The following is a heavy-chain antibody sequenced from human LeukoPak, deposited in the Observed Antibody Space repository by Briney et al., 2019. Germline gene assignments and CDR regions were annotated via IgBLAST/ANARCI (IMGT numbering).Heavy chain of an antibody. D-gene: IGHD2-15*01. Sequence: PSETLSLTCTVSGYTISSGYYWGWIRQPPGKGLEWIGSIYQSGSTYYNPSLKSRVTISVDTSKNQFSLKLNSVAAADTAVYYCARELYCSGGSCHSRDAFDIWGQGTMVTVSS. CDR2: IYQSGST. J-gene: IGHJ3*02. V-gene: IGHV4-38-2*02. CDR3: ARELYCSGGSCHSRDAFDI. CDR1: GYTISSGYY.